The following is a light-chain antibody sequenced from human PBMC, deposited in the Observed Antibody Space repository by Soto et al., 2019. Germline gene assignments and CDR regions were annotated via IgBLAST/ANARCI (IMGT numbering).Light chain of an antibody. V-gene: IGKV1-33*01. CDR1: QDIRYY. J-gene: IGKJ5*01. CDR2: DAS. Sequence: DIQMTQSPSSLSASVGDRVTITCQAGQDIRYYLNWFQQKPGKAPKVLIYDASRLDTGVPSRFSGSGSGTHFSLAISSLQPEDIATYYCQQYDSLPITFGQGTRREIK. CDR3: QQYDSLPIT.